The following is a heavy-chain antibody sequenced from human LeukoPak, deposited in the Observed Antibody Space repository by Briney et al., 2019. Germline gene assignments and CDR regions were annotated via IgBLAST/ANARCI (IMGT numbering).Heavy chain of an antibody. J-gene: IGHJ6*02. CDR1: GFTFSTYN. V-gene: IGHV3-21*01. CDR2: ISSSSTYI. CDR3: ASKTWDRGMDV. D-gene: IGHD1-26*01. Sequence: PGGSLRLSCAASGFTFSTYNMNWVRQAPGKGLEWVSPISSSSTYIYYADSVKGRFTISRDNAKNSLYLQMNSLGVEDTAVYYCASKTWDRGMDVWGQGTTVTVSS.